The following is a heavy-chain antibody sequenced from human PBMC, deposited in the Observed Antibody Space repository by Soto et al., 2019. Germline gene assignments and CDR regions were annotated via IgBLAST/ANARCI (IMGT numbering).Heavy chain of an antibody. V-gene: IGHV1-46*01. Sequence: ASVKVSCKASGYTFTSYYMHWVRQAPGQGLEWMGIINPSGGSTSYAQKFQGRVTMTRDTSTSTVYMELSSLRSEDTAVYYCASPGTTLNYSYAMDVWGQGTKVTVSS. D-gene: IGHD4-17*01. CDR2: INPSGGST. J-gene: IGHJ6*02. CDR1: GYTFTSYY. CDR3: ASPGTTLNYSYAMDV.